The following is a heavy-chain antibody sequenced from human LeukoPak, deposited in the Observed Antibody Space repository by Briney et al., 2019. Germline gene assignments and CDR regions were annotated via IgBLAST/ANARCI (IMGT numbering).Heavy chain of an antibody. Sequence: GASVKVSCKASGYTFTAYYMHWVRQAPGQGLEWMGWINPNSGGTNYARNFQGRVTMTRDTSISTAYMELSSLRSDDTAVYYCARMSTSWYADYWGQGTLVTVSS. V-gene: IGHV1-2*02. J-gene: IGHJ4*02. CDR3: ARMSTSWYADY. CDR2: INPNSGGT. CDR1: GYTFTAYY. D-gene: IGHD6-13*01.